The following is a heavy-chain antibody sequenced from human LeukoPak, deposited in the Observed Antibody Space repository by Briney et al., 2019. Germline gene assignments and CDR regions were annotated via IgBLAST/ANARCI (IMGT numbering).Heavy chain of an antibody. J-gene: IGHJ4*02. D-gene: IGHD3-10*01. V-gene: IGHV4-38-2*01. Sequence: SETLSLTCVVSGYSISSGHYWGWIRKPPGKGLEWIGSIYHSGSTYYNPSLNSRVTITVDTSKNQFSLKLSSVTAADTAVYYCARRHYITIMFDYWGQGTLVTVSS. CDR1: GYSISSGHY. CDR3: ARRHYITIMFDY. CDR2: IYHSGST.